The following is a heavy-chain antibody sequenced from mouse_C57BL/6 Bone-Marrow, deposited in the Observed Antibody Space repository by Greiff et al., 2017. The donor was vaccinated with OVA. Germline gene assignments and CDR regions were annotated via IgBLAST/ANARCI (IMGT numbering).Heavy chain of an antibody. Sequence: VHLVESGPELVKPGASVKISCKASGYAFSSSWMNWVKQRPGKGLEWIGRIYPGDGDTNYNGKFKGKATLTADKSSSTAYMQLSSLTSEYSAVYFCAIIYDGYYDFDYWGQGTTLTVSS. CDR2: IYPGDGDT. CDR1: GYAFSSSW. D-gene: IGHD2-3*01. J-gene: IGHJ2*01. V-gene: IGHV1-82*01. CDR3: AIIYDGYYDFDY.